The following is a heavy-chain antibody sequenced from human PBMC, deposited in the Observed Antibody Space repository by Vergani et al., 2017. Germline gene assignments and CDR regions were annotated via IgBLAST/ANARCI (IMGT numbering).Heavy chain of an antibody. CDR3: ARVRGSGTFDY. J-gene: IGHJ4*02. Sequence: EVQLVESGGGLVQPGGSLRLSCAASGFTFSSYWMSWVRQAPGKGLEWVANIKQDGSEKYYVDSVQGRFTISRDNAKNSRYLQMNSLSAEDTAVYYCARVRGSGTFDYWGQGTLVTVSS. D-gene: IGHD3-10*01. CDR1: GFTFSSYW. CDR2: IKQDGSEK. V-gene: IGHV3-7*03.